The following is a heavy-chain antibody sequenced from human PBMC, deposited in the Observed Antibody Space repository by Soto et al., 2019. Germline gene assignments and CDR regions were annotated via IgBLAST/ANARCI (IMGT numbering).Heavy chain of an antibody. D-gene: IGHD6-13*01. CDR1: GFAFSTYA. V-gene: IGHV3-23*01. CDR3: AKVTKRAAAGRYEYYKYGMDV. CDR2: ISGSGGSS. Sequence: PWGSLRLSCAAAGFAFSTYAMTGVRQAPGKGLEWVSVISGSGGSSYYAASVKGRFTISRDNSKNTLFLQMNGLRAEDTAVYYCAKVTKRAAAGRYEYYKYGMDVWGQGTTVTVSS. J-gene: IGHJ6*02.